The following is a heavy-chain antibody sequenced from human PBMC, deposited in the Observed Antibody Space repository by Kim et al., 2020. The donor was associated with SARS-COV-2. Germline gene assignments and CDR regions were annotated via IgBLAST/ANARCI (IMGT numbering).Heavy chain of an antibody. CDR2: ISSSSSYT. V-gene: IGHV3-11*05. J-gene: IGHJ4*02. Sequence: GGSLRLSCAASGFTFSDYYMSWIRQAPGKGLEWVSYISSSSSYTNYADSVKGRFTISRDNAKNSLYLQMNSLRAEDTAVYYCARDCSSTSCLGGFDYWGQGTLVTVSS. CDR1: GFTFSDYY. CDR3: ARDCSSTSCLGGFDY. D-gene: IGHD2-2*01.